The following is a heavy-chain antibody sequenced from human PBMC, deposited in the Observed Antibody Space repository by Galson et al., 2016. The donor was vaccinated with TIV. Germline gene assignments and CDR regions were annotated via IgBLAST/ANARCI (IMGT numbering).Heavy chain of an antibody. CDR2: IDPSGGGT. Sequence: SVKVSCKASGYTFTTYYIHWVRQAPGQGLEWMGVIDPSGGGTTYAQKFQARVTMTRETSTSTVYMGLSSLKSEDTAVYYCTRDLGRRREYWGQGTLVTVSS. CDR1: GYTFTTYY. CDR3: TRDLGRRREY. V-gene: IGHV1-46*01. D-gene: IGHD1-26*01. J-gene: IGHJ4*02.